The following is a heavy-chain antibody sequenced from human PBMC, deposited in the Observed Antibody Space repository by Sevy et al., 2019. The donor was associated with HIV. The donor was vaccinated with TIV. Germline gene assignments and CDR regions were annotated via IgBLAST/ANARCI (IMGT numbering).Heavy chain of an antibody. V-gene: IGHV4-59*08. D-gene: IGHD2-2*01. CDR2: VSHSGNT. Sequence: SETLSLTCTVSGDSINTYYWSWIRQPPGKGLEWIGYVSHSGNTNYNPSLKSRVSMSLDTSRNQSSLKVKSVTAADTAVYYCARLRWDLVVVPGATPGCYFDYWGQGTLVTVSS. J-gene: IGHJ4*02. CDR3: ARLRWDLVVVPGATPGCYFDY. CDR1: GDSINTYY.